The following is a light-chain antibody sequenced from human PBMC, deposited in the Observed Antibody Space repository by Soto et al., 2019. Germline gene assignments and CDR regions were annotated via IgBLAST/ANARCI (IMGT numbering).Light chain of an antibody. CDR2: VVS. CDR1: SSDVGSYNY. J-gene: IGLJ1*01. V-gene: IGLV2-14*01. Sequence: QSVLTQPASVSGSPGQSITISCTGTSSDVGSYNYVSWYQQHPGKAPKVLISVVSNRPSGVSNRFSGSKSGNTASLTISGLQAEDEADYYCSSYRSGGTFVFGSGTKVTVL. CDR3: SSYRSGGTFV.